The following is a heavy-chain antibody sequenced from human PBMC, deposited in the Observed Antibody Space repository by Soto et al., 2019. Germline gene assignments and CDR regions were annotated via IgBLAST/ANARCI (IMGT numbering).Heavy chain of an antibody. V-gene: IGHV3-23*01. Sequence: EAQLLESGGGLVQPGGSLRLSCAASGFTFSSYAMKWVRQAPGKGLEWVSLISDSGTLTYYADSVKGRFTIARDNSGNTLFLQMYSLRAEDTAVYYCARYIPGVRYYGMDVWGQGTTVIVS. D-gene: IGHD5-18*01. J-gene: IGHJ6*02. CDR3: ARYIPGVRYYGMDV. CDR2: ISDSGTLT. CDR1: GFTFSSYA.